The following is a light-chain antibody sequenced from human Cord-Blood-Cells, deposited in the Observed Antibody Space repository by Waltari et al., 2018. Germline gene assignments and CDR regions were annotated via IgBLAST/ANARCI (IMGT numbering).Light chain of an antibody. V-gene: IGKV1-5*01. J-gene: IGKJ1*01. CDR1: QSISSW. Sequence: DIQMTQSPLTLSASVGDRVTITCRASQSISSWVAWYPQKPGKAPKLLIYDASSLESGVPSRCSGSGSGTEFTLTISSLQPDDFATYYCQQYNSYSWTFGQGTKVEIK. CDR3: QQYNSYSWT. CDR2: DAS.